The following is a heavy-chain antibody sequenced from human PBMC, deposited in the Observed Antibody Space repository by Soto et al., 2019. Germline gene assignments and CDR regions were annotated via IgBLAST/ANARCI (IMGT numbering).Heavy chain of an antibody. D-gene: IGHD3-10*02. V-gene: IGHV2-5*02. J-gene: IGHJ4*02. CDR3: AHSPRITMYDY. CDR1: GFSLSTNGVG. CDR2: IYWDDDK. Sequence: QITLKESGPTLVKPTQTLTLTCTFSGFSLSTNGVGVGWIRQPPGKALEWLALIYWDDDKRYSPSLKSRIPITKDTSKNRVVLTMTNMDPVDTATYYCAHSPRITMYDYWGQGTLVTVSS.